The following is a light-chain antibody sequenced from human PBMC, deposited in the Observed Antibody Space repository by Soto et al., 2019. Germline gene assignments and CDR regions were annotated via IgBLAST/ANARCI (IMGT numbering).Light chain of an antibody. Sequence: DIQMTQSPSTLSASVGDRVTITFRASQSISSWLAWYQQKPGKAPKLLIYKASSLESGVPSRFSGSGSGTEITLTISSLQPDDFATYYCQQYNASLGQGTKVDIK. CDR2: KAS. CDR3: QQYNAS. CDR1: QSISSW. J-gene: IGKJ1*01. V-gene: IGKV1-5*03.